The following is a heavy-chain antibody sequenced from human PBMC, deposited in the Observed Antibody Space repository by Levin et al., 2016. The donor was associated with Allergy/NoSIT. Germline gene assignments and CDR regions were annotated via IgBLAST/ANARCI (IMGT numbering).Heavy chain of an antibody. CDR2: ISHDGTNK. J-gene: IGHJ4*02. V-gene: IGHV3-30*18. Sequence: WIRQPPGKGQEWVAVISHDGTNKYYADSVKGRFTISRDNTKNTVDLQMNSLRAEDTAVYYCAKGDGSSPFWGQGTLVTVSS. CDR3: AKGDGSSPF. D-gene: IGHD6-6*01.